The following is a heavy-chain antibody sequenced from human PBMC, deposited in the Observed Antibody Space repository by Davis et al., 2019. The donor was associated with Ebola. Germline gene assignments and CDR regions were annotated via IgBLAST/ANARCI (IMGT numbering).Heavy chain of an antibody. CDR3: ARGGKGIAARPVDY. V-gene: IGHV4-34*01. J-gene: IGHJ4*02. Sequence: SETLSLTCTVSGGSISSYYWSWIRQPPGKGLEWIGEINHSGSTNYNPSLKSRVTISVDTSKNQFSLKLSSVTAADTAVYYCARGGKGIAARPVDYWGQGTLVTVSS. CDR1: GGSISSYY. D-gene: IGHD6-6*01. CDR2: INHSGST.